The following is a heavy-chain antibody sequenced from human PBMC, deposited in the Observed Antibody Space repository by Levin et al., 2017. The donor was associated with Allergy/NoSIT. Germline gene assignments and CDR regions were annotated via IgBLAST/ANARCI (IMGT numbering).Heavy chain of an antibody. D-gene: IGHD3-16*01. CDR2: INSDAST. CDR3: ARSTHCYAWGS. Sequence: GGSLRLSCAASGFTVSNSYVIWVRQAPGKGLEWVSVINSDASTNYGDSVKGRFTVSSDNSKNTLYLQMNSLRDEDTAVYYCARSTHCYAWGSWGQGTLVTVSS. CDR1: GFTVSNSY. J-gene: IGHJ5*02. V-gene: IGHV3-53*01.